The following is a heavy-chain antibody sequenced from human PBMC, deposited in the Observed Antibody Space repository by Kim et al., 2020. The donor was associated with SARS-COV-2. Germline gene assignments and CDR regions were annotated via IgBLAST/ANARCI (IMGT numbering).Heavy chain of an antibody. V-gene: IGHV3-23*01. CDR3: AKEAPDYMVRGVGDAFDI. Sequence: GGSLRLSCAASGFTFSSYAMSWVRQAPGKGLEWVSAISGSGGSTYYADSVKGRFTISRDNSKNTLYLQMNSLRAEDTAVYYCAKEAPDYMVRGVGDAFDIWGQGTMVTVSS. D-gene: IGHD3-10*01. J-gene: IGHJ3*02. CDR1: GFTFSSYA. CDR2: ISGSGGST.